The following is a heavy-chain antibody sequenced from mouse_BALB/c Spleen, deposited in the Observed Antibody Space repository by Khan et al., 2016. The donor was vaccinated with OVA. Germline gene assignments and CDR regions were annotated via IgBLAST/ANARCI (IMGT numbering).Heavy chain of an antibody. J-gene: IGHJ3*01. CDR3: TRSPYGNFAY. D-gene: IGHD2-1*01. V-gene: IGHV5-9-1*01. CDR2: ISSDGDYT. Sequence: DVRLVESGGGLVRPGGSLKLSCATSGFTFSTYAMSWVRQIPEKRLEWVATISSDGDYTYYPDSVKGRFTISRDNAKNTLYLQMSSLRSEDTAMYYCTRSPYGNFAYWGQGTLVTVSA. CDR1: GFTFSTYA.